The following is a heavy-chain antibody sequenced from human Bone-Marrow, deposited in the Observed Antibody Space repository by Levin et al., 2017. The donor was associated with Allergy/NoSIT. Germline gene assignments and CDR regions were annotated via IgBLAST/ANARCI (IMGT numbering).Heavy chain of an antibody. CDR2: ISYDGSNK. D-gene: IGHD2-15*01. CDR1: GFTFSSYG. J-gene: IGHJ6*02. V-gene: IGHV3-30*18. CDR3: AKVREPGSCYSPGGYYYGMDV. Sequence: GGSLRLSCAASGFTFSSYGMHWVRQAPGKGLEWVAVISYDGSNKYYADSVKGRFTISRDNSKNTLYLQMNSLRAEDTAVYYCAKVREPGSCYSPGGYYYGMDVWGQGTTVTVSS.